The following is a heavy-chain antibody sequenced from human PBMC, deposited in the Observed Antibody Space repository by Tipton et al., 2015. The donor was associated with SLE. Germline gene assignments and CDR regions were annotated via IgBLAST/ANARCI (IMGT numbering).Heavy chain of an antibody. CDR2: INHSGST. Sequence: TLSLTCAVYGGSFSGYYWSWIRQPPGKGLEWIGEINHSGSTNYNPSLKSRVTISVDTSKNQFSLKLSSVTAADTAVYYCAREGVIVVVVAATPGAFDNWGQGTMVTVSS. V-gene: IGHV4-34*01. D-gene: IGHD2-15*01. CDR1: GGSFSGYY. CDR3: AREGVIVVVVAATPGAFDN. J-gene: IGHJ3*02.